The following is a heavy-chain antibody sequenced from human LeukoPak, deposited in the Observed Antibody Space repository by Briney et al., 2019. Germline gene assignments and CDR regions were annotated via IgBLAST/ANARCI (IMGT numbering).Heavy chain of an antibody. CDR3: ARGFPSGSYYDY. CDR2: IYYSGST. CDR1: GGSISSYY. D-gene: IGHD1-26*01. V-gene: IGHV4-59*01. Sequence: SETLSLTCTVSGGSISSYYWSWIRQPPGKGLEWIGYIYYSGSTNYNPSLKSRVTISVDTSKNQFSLKLSSVTAADTAVYYCARGFPSGSYYDYWGQGTLVTVSS. J-gene: IGHJ4*02.